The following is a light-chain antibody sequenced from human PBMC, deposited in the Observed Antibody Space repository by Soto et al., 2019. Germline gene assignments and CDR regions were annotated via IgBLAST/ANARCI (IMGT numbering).Light chain of an antibody. CDR2: GVS. J-gene: IGKJ3*01. Sequence: EIVLTQSPGTLSFSPGERATLTCRASPSVSSSYLAWFKQKPGQAPRLLIYGVSSRATGIPDRFSGSGSGTDFTLTISRLEPEDFAVYYCQQYGNAPFTFGPGTKVDIK. CDR1: PSVSSSY. CDR3: QQYGNAPFT. V-gene: IGKV3-20*01.